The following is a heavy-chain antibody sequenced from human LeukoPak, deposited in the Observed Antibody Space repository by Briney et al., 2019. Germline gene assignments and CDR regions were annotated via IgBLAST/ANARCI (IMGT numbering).Heavy chain of an antibody. D-gene: IGHD2-2*01. V-gene: IGHV1-2*02. CDR1: VYTFTNFY. CDR3: ARRPINCIITNCYVDY. CDR2: MNPNSGDT. Sequence: ASVKVSCKASVYTFTNFYIHWVRQAPGQGLEWMGWMNPNSGDTSYAREFQDRVTMTRDTSLSTAYMELSRLRSDDTAVYFCARRPINCIITNCYVDYWGQGTLVTVSS. J-gene: IGHJ4*02.